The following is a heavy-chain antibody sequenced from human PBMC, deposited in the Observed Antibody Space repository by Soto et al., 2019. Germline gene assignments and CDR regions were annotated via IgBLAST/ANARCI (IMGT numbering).Heavy chain of an antibody. CDR1: GGSVSSRTYY. Sequence: PSETLSLTCTVSGGSVSSRTYYWAWIRQSPGKGLEWIGNIDYSGSTYDNPSLKSRVIMSVDTSRNQFSLKLSSVTAADPAVYYCARVPYYDFWIGSRAPSYYYYGIDVWRQGPTVTVSS. J-gene: IGHJ6*02. V-gene: IGHV4-39*01. CDR3: ARVPYYDFWIGSRAPSYYYYGIDV. CDR2: IDYSGST. D-gene: IGHD3-3*01.